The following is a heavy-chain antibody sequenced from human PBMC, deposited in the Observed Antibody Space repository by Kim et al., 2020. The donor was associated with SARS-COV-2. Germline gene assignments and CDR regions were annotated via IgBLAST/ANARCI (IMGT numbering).Heavy chain of an antibody. D-gene: IGHD3-16*02. J-gene: IGHJ4*02. CDR3: ARDRVTFGGVIVWSFDY. CDR2: TYYRSKWYN. V-gene: IGHV6-1*01. CDR1: GDSVSSNSAA. Sequence: SQTLSLTCAISGDSVSSNSAAWNWIRQSPSRGLEWLGRTYYRSKWYNDYAVSVKSRITINPDTSKNQFSLQLNSVTPEDTAVYYCARDRVTFGGVIVWSFDYWGQGTLVTVSS.